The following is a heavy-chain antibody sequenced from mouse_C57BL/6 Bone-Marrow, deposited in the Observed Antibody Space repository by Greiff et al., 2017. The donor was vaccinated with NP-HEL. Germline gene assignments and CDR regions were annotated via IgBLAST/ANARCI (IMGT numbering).Heavy chain of an antibody. Sequence: VQLQQSGAELVRPGASVKLSCTASGFNIKDDYMHWVKQRPEQGLEWIGWIDPENGDTEYASKFQGKATITADTSSNTAYLQLSSLTSEDTAGDYCTTFYYGSSFAYWGQGTLVTVSA. CDR3: TTFYYGSSFAY. CDR1: GFNIKDDY. D-gene: IGHD1-1*01. CDR2: IDPENGDT. V-gene: IGHV14-4*01. J-gene: IGHJ3*01.